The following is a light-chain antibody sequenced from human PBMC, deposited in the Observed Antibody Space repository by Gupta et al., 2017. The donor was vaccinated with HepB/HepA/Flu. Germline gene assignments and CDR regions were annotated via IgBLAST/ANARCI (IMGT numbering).Light chain of an antibody. CDR2: KNN. V-gene: IGLV1-44*01. J-gene: IGLJ2*01. Sequence: QSVVTQPPSASGTPGQRVTISCSGSSSNIGSNTVNWYQQLPGTAPKLLIYKNNWQPSGVPDRFSGSKSGTSASLAIGGLQSEDEAVYYCAAWDDSLNGPVFGGGTKLTVL. CDR3: AAWDDSLNGPV. CDR1: SSNIGSNT.